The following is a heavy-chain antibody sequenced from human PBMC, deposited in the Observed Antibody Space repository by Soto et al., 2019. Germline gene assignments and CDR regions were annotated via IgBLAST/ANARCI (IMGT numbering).Heavy chain of an antibody. D-gene: IGHD3-9*01. CDR2: INHSGST. CDR1: GGSFSGYY. Sequence: QVQLQQWGAGLLKPSETLSLTCAVYGGSFSGYYWSWIRQPPGKGLEWIGEINHSGSTNYNPSLKSRVTISVDTSKHQFSLKLSSVTAADTAVYYCASLGADYDILTGYPYYFDYWGQGTLVTVSS. CDR3: ASLGADYDILTGYPYYFDY. V-gene: IGHV4-34*01. J-gene: IGHJ4*02.